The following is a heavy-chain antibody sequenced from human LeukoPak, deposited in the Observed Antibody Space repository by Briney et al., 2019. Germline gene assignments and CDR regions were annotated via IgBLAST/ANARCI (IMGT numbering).Heavy chain of an antibody. CDR1: GLTFSSYA. V-gene: IGHV3-23*01. D-gene: IGHD1-26*01. CDR3: AKGDTTWELPHDY. CDR2: ISGTGSST. J-gene: IGHJ4*02. Sequence: PGGSLRLSCAASGLTFSSYAMSWVRQAPGKGLEWVSAISGTGSSTYYADSVKGRFTISRDNSKNTLYLQMNSLRAEDTAVYYCAKGDTTWELPHDYWGQGTLVTVSS.